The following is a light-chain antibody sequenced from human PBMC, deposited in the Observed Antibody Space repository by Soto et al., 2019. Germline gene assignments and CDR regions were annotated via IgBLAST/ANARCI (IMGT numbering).Light chain of an antibody. CDR2: EDV. Sequence: QSALTQPASVSGSPGQSITISCTGTSSDFGSYNLVSWYQQHPGKAPKLLIYEDVKRPPGISNRFSGSRSGNTASLTISGLQADDEADYYCCSYAGSSALFGGGTKLTVL. J-gene: IGLJ2*01. CDR3: CSYAGSSAL. V-gene: IGLV2-23*01. CDR1: SSDFGSYNL.